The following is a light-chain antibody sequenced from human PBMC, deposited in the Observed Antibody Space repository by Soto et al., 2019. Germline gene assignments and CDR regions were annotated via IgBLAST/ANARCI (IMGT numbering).Light chain of an antibody. V-gene: IGLV2-14*01. CDR1: SSDVGGYNY. CDR3: SSYTSSSTPL. Sequence: QSALTQPASVSGSPGQSITISCTGTSSDVGGYNYVSWYQQHPGKAPKLMIYDVSNRPSGVSIRFSGSKSGNTASLTISGLQAEDEADYYCSSYTSSSTPLFGGGTKVTVL. CDR2: DVS. J-gene: IGLJ2*01.